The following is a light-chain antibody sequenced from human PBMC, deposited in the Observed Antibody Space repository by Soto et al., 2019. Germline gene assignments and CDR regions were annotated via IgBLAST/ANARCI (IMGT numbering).Light chain of an antibody. CDR3: QTWVTGARV. CDR1: SEHRNYA. J-gene: IGLJ3*02. V-gene: IGLV4-69*02. Sequence: QPVLTQSPSASASLGASVKLTCTLNSEHRNYAIAWHQQQPEKGPRYLMKLNSDGSHNKGDGIPDRFSGSSSGAERYLIISGLQSEDEADYYCQTWVTGARVFGGGTKLTVL. CDR2: LNSDGSH.